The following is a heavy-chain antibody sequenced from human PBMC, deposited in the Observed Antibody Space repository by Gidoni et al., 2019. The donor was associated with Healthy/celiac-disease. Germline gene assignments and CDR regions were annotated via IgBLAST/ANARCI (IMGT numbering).Heavy chain of an antibody. J-gene: IGHJ4*02. CDR2: INAGNGNT. V-gene: IGHV1-3*01. D-gene: IGHD7-27*01. Sequence: QVQLVQSGAEVKKPGASVKVSCKSSGYTFTSYAMHWVRQAPGQRLEWMGWINAGNGNTKYSQKFQGRVTITRDTSASTAYMELSSLRSEDTAVYYCARAWGQNNYFDYWGQGTLVTVSS. CDR1: GYTFTSYA. CDR3: ARAWGQNNYFDY.